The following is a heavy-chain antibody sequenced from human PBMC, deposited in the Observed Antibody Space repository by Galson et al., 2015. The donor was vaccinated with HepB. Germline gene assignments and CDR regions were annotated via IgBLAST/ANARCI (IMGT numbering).Heavy chain of an antibody. V-gene: IGHV3-33*06. Sequence: SLRLSCAASGFTFSSYGMHWVRQAPGKGLEWVAVIRYAGSNKYYADSVKGRFTISRDNSKNTLYLQMNSLRAEDTAVYYCAKDPGKQQLDNWFDPWGQGTLVAVSS. CDR3: AKDPGKQQLDNWFDP. CDR2: IRYAGSNK. D-gene: IGHD6-13*01. J-gene: IGHJ5*02. CDR1: GFTFSSYG.